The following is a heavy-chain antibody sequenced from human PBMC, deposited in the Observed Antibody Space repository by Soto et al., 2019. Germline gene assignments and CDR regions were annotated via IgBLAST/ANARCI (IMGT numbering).Heavy chain of an antibody. D-gene: IGHD6-13*01. CDR3: ARGLAAGDY. Sequence: QVQLVQSGAVVKKPGASVKLSCKASGYTFTNYYIHWVRQAPGQGLEWMAIINPNGGSTNYAQKFQGRVTLTRDTSTSTVYMDLSSLKSEDTAVYYCARGLAAGDYWGQGTLVTVSS. V-gene: IGHV1-46*01. CDR2: INPNGGST. CDR1: GYTFTNYY. J-gene: IGHJ4*02.